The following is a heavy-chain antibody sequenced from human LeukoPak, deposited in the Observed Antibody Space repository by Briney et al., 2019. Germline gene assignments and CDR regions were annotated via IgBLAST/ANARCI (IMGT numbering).Heavy chain of an antibody. J-gene: IGHJ6*04. CDR2: IWYDGSNK. CDR3: AREGRVVPAAMRNYYYGMDV. CDR1: GFTFSSYG. V-gene: IGHV3-33*01. Sequence: PGRSLRLSCAASGFTFSSYGMHWGRQAPGKGLEWVAVIWYDGSNKYYADSVKGRFTISRDNSKNTLYLQMNSLRAEDTAVYYCAREGRVVPAAMRNYYYGMDVWGKGTTVTVSS. D-gene: IGHD2-2*01.